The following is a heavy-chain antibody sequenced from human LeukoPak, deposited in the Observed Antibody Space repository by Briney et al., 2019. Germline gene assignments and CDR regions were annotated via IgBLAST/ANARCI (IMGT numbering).Heavy chain of an antibody. CDR2: INYGGST. Sequence: SETLSLTCTVSGGSISSSSYYWNWIRQSPGKGLEWIGEINYGGSTKYTPSLEGRGTILIDTSKNQFSLKLTSVTAADTAVYYCARGFPPGSGSRGSHAFDVWGQGTMVTVSS. CDR1: GGSISSSSYY. J-gene: IGHJ3*01. V-gene: IGHV4-39*07. D-gene: IGHD6-19*01. CDR3: ARGFPPGSGSRGSHAFDV.